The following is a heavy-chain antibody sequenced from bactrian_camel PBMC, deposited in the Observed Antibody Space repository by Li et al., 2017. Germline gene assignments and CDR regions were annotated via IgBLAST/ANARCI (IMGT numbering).Heavy chain of an antibody. CDR1: GFTSSRAY. CDR3: VRDGDSWPSLGY. J-gene: IGHJ6*01. CDR2: IYTDGSGP. D-gene: IGHD6*01. V-gene: IGHV3S7*01. Sequence: HVQLVESGGGLVQPGDSLRLSCTVSGFTSSRAYMSWVRQAPGKGLEWVSSIYTDGSGPYYAESVKGRLTMSSANAKNTVYLQMNSLKSEDTALYYCVRDGDSWPSLGYWGLGTQVTVS.